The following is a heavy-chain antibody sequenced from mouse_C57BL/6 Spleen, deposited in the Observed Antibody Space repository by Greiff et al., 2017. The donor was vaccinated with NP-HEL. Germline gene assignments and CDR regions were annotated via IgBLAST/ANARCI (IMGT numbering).Heavy chain of an antibody. V-gene: IGHV1-55*01. CDR1: GYTFTSYW. CDR2: IYPGSGST. CDR3: ARSTMVTTSFAY. D-gene: IGHD2-2*01. J-gene: IGHJ3*01. Sequence: VQLQQSGAELVKPGASVKMSCKASGYTFTSYWITWVKQRPGQGLEWIGDIYPGSGSTNYNEKFKSKATLTVDTSSSTAYMQLSSLTSEDSAVYYCARSTMVTTSFAYWGQGTLVTVSA.